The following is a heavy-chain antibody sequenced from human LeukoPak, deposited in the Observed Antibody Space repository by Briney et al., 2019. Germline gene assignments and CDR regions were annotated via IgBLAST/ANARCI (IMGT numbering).Heavy chain of an antibody. V-gene: IGHV3-23*01. D-gene: IGHD3-9*01. CDR1: GFTFSSYA. CDR2: ISGSGGST. Sequence: GGSLRLSCAASGFTFSSYAMSWVRQAPGKGLEWVSAISGSGGSTYYADSVKGRFTISRDNSKNTLYLQMNSLRAEDTAVYYCAKDRAHYDILTGLLGAPFDYWGQGTLVTVSS. J-gene: IGHJ4*02. CDR3: AKDRAHYDILTGLLGAPFDY.